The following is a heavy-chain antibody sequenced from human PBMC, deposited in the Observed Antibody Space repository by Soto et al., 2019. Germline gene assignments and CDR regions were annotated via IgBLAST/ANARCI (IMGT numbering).Heavy chain of an antibody. CDR1: GYSFTSYW. D-gene: IGHD6-13*01. J-gene: IGHJ6*02. V-gene: IGHV5-10-1*01. CDR3: ARQGIAALRTEAEPDDRSLDV. Sequence: PGESLKISCKGSGYSFTSYWISWVRQMPGKGLEWMGRIDPSDSYTNYSPSFQGHVTISADKSISTAYLQWSSLKASDTAMYYCARQGIAALRTEAEPDDRSLDVWGQGNTVTVSS. CDR2: IDPSDSYT.